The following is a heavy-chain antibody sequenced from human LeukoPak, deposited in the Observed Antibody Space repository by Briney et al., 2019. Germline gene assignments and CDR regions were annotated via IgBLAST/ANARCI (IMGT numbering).Heavy chain of an antibody. CDR3: ARGTPGYCSITSCYDMNY. CDR2: IYYSGST. J-gene: IGHJ4*02. V-gene: IGHV4-59*01. D-gene: IGHD2-2*01. CDR1: GGSISSYY. Sequence: SETLSLTCTVSGGSISSYYWSWIRQPPGKGLEWIGYIYYSGSTNYNPSLKSRVTISVDTSKNQFSLKLSSVTAADTAVYYCARGTPGYCSITSCYDMNYWGQGTLVTVSS.